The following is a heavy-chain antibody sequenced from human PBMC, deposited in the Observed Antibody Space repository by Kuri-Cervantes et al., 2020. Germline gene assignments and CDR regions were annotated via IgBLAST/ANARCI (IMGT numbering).Heavy chain of an antibody. CDR1: GYTFTSYG. J-gene: IGHJ6*02. CDR2: ISAYNGNT. Sequence: ASVKVSCKASGYTFTSYGISWVRQAPGQGLEWMGWISAYNGNTNYAQKLQGRVTMTTDTSTSTAYMELRSLRSDDTAVYYCARGPIFGVVGVYYYYGMDVWGQGTTVTVSS. CDR3: ARGPIFGVVGVYYYYGMDV. D-gene: IGHD3-3*01. V-gene: IGHV1-18*01.